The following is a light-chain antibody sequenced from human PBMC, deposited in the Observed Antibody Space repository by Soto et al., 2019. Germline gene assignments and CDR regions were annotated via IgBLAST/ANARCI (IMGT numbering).Light chain of an antibody. V-gene: IGLV2-23*01. Sequence: QSALTQPASVSGSPGQSITISCTGSSSDVGRYNLVSWYQQHPGKAPKVMIYEGSKRPSGVSTRFSGSKSGNTASLTISGLQAEDEADYYCCSYAGYSTSVLFGGGTKLTVL. J-gene: IGLJ2*01. CDR2: EGS. CDR1: SSDVGRYNL. CDR3: CSYAGYSTSVL.